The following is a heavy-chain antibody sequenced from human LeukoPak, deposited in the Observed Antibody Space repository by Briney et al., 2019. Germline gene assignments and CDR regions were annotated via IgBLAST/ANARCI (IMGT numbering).Heavy chain of an antibody. J-gene: IGHJ4*02. V-gene: IGHV1-8*01. CDR3: VRGLNGGSYYDVDY. CDR1: GYTFTSYD. D-gene: IGHD1-26*01. Sequence: GASVKVSCKASGYTFTSYDINWVRQATGQGLEWMGWMNPNSGNTGYAQKFQGRVTVTRNTSISTAYMEVSSLKSEDTAVYYCVRGLNGGSYYDVDYWGQGTLVTVSS. CDR2: MNPNSGNT.